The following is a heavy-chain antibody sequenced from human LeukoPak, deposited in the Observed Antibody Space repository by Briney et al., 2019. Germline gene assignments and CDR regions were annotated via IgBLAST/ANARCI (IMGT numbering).Heavy chain of an antibody. Sequence: HPGGSLRLSCAASGFTFSSYAMSWVRQAPGKGLEWVSAISGSGGSTYYADSVKSRFTISRDNSKNTLYLQMNSLRAEDTAVYYCAKDPYYYGSGSYFDYWGQGTLVTVSS. CDR3: AKDPYYYGSGSYFDY. J-gene: IGHJ4*02. D-gene: IGHD3-10*01. CDR2: ISGSGGST. CDR1: GFTFSSYA. V-gene: IGHV3-23*01.